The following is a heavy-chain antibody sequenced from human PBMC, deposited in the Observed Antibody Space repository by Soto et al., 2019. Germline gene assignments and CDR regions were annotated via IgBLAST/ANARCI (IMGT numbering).Heavy chain of an antibody. J-gene: IGHJ6*02. CDR3: ARDRRYSGYDTTVTNGRYYYGMDV. V-gene: IGHV4-59*01. Sequence: SETLTLTCTVSGGSISSYYWSWIRQPPGKGLEWIGYIYYSGSTNYNPSLKSRVTISVDTSKNQFSLKLSSVTAADTAVYYCARDRRYSGYDTTVTNGRYYYGMDVWGQGTTVTVSS. D-gene: IGHD5-12*01. CDR2: IYYSGST. CDR1: GGSISSYY.